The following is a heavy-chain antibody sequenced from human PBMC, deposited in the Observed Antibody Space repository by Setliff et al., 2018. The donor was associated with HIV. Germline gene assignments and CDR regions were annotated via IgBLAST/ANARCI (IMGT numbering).Heavy chain of an antibody. CDR1: GDSISSHY. Sequence: SETLSLTCTVSGDSISSHYWSWIRQPPGKGLEWIGCISHSGNTNFNPSLNSRVTISLDTSKNQFSLRLTSLTAADTAVYYCATRYRIAARPKWFDPWGQGTLVTVSS. J-gene: IGHJ5*02. D-gene: IGHD6-6*01. V-gene: IGHV4-59*11. CDR2: ISHSGNT. CDR3: ATRYRIAARPKWFDP.